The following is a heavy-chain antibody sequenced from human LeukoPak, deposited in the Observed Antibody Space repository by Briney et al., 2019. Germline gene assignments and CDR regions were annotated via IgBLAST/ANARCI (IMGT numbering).Heavy chain of an antibody. CDR3: ARDRHSSSWDTFDY. Sequence: GGSLRLSCAASGFTFSSYAMHWVRQAPGKGLEWVAVISYDGSNKYYADSVKGRFTISRDKSKNTLYLQMNSLRAEDTAVYYCARDRHSSSWDTFDYWGQGTPVTVSS. D-gene: IGHD6-13*01. CDR2: ISYDGSNK. CDR1: GFTFSSYA. V-gene: IGHV3-30-3*01. J-gene: IGHJ4*02.